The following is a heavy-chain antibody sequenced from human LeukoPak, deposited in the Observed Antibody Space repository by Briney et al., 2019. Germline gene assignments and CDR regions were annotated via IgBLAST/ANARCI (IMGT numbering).Heavy chain of an antibody. CDR2: IKQDGSEK. V-gene: IGHV3-7*01. CDR1: GFTFSSYW. D-gene: IGHD2-2*01. CDR3: ARWTADNTENYYYYGMDV. J-gene: IGHJ6*02. Sequence: GGSLRLSCAASGFTFSSYWMSWVRQAPGKGLEWVANIKQDGSEKYYVDSVKGRFTISRDNAKNSLYLQMNRLRAEDTAVYHCARWTADNTENYYYYGMDVWGQGTTVTVSS.